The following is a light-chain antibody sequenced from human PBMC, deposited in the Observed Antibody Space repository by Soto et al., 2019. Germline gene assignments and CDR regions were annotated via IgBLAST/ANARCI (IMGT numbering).Light chain of an antibody. CDR1: SSNIGSNF. V-gene: IGLV1-47*01. CDR2: RNN. J-gene: IGLJ2*01. CDR3: AAWDDSLSGVL. Sequence: QSVLTQPPSASGTPGQRVTISCSGSSSNIGSNFVYWYQQFPGAAPKLLIYRNNQRPSGVPDRLSGSMSGTSASLAISGRRSDDEADYFCAAWDDSLSGVLFGGGTKLTVL.